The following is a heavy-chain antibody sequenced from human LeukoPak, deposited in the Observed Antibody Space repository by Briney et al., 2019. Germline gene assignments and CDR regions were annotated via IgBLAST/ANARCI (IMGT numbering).Heavy chain of an antibody. J-gene: IGHJ6*03. CDR2: INHSGST. CDR3: ARGPQRGSFYYYYYMDV. V-gene: IGHV4-34*01. D-gene: IGHD3-10*01. Sequence: PSETLSLTCAVYGGSFSGYYWSWIRQPPGKGLEWIGEINHSGSTNYNPSLKSRVTISVDTSKNQFSLKLSSVTAADTAVYYCARGPQRGSFYYYYYMDVWGKGTTVTVSS. CDR1: GGSFSGYY.